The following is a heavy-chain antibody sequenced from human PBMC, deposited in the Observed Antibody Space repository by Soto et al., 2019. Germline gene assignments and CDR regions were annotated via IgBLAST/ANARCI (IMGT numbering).Heavy chain of an antibody. Sequence: QVQLAESGGGVVQPGRSLRLSCAASGFTFSSYDMHWVRQAPGKGLEWVAVISYDGSNKYYADSVKGRFTISRDNSKNTLYLQMNSLRAEDTAVYYCAKDHREWELLGYYFDYWGQGTLVTVSS. D-gene: IGHD1-26*01. J-gene: IGHJ4*02. CDR2: ISYDGSNK. V-gene: IGHV3-30*18. CDR1: GFTFSSYD. CDR3: AKDHREWELLGYYFDY.